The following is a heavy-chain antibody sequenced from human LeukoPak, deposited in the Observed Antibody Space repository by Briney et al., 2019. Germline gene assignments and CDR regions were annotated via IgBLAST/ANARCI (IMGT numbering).Heavy chain of an antibody. CDR1: GFTFSSYW. V-gene: IGHV3-74*01. CDR3: AKGYSGYESQ. J-gene: IGHJ4*02. CDR2: INTDGSST. Sequence: GGSLRLSCAASGFTFSSYWMHWVRQAPGKGLVWVSRINTDGSSTSYATSVKGRFTISRDNARSMLYLDMNNLRAEDTAVYYCAKGYSGYESQWGQGTLVTVPS. D-gene: IGHD5-12*01.